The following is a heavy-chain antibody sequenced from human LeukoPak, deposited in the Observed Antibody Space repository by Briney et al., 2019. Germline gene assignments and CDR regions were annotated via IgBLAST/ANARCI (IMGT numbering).Heavy chain of an antibody. CDR3: AREDGDGYNSPDYNWFDP. D-gene: IGHD5-24*01. Sequence: ASVKVSCKASGYTFSSYAIHWVRQAPGQRLEWMGRIKDGNGNTKYSQDFQGRVTITRDTSASTAYMELSSLRSEDMAVYYCAREDGDGYNSPDYNWFDPWGQGTLVTVSS. CDR1: GYTFSSYA. CDR2: IKDGNGNT. V-gene: IGHV1-3*03. J-gene: IGHJ5*02.